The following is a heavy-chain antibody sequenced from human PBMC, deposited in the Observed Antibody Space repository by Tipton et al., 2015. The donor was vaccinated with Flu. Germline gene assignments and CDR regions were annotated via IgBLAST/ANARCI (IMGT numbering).Heavy chain of an antibody. CDR1: GFDFSSYW. V-gene: IGHV3-7*04. J-gene: IGHJ4*02. CDR2: IKYGGSEE. D-gene: IGHD5-12*01. Sequence: SLRLSCAASGFDFSSYWMNWVRQAPGKGLEWVANIKYGGSEEDYVDFVRGRFSISRDDAEKSVYLQMNSLRAEDTAVYYCARGWLRSNFDYWGQGTLVTVSS. CDR3: ARGWLRSNFDY.